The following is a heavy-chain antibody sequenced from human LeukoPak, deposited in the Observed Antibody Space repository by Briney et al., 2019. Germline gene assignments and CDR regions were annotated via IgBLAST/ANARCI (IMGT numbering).Heavy chain of an antibody. D-gene: IGHD3-10*01. V-gene: IGHV1-18*01. Sequence: ASVKVSCKASGYTFTSYGISWVRQAPGQGLEWMGWISAYNGNTNYAQKLQGRVTMTTDTSTSTAYMELRSLRSDDTAVYYCARVERSNYYGLGNPGYWGQGTLVTVSS. CDR1: GYTFTSYG. CDR2: ISAYNGNT. CDR3: ARVERSNYYGLGNPGY. J-gene: IGHJ4*02.